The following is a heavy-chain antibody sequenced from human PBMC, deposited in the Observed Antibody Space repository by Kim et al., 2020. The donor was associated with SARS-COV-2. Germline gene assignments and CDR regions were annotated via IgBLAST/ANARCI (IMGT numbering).Heavy chain of an antibody. CDR1: GFTFSNYA. CDR2: ISASGDRT. J-gene: IGHJ4*02. V-gene: IGHV3-23*01. D-gene: IGHD6-13*01. CDR3: VAGTRDLALYY. Sequence: GGSLRLSCAASGFTFSNYAMTWVRQAPGKGLEWVSSISASGDRTYYADSVKGRFTISRDNSKNTLYLQMNSLRAEDTAVYFCVAGTRDLALYYWGQGTL.